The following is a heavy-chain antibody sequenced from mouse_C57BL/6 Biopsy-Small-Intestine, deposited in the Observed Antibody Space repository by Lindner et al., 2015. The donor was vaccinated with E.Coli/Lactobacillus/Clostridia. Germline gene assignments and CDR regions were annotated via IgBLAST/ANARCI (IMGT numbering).Heavy chain of an antibody. Sequence: SVKVSCKVSGYTLSELSMQWVRQAPGKGLEWMGRFDPEDGETVYAQKLQGRVTMTEDTSSNTAYMELTGLTSEDTAVYYCTTDATSTSWDLDPFDLWGQGTMVTVSS. CDR1: GYTLSELS. CDR2: FDPEDGET. D-gene: IGHD4-1*01. CDR3: TTDATSTSWDLDPFDL. V-gene: IGHV14-1*01. J-gene: IGHJ3*01.